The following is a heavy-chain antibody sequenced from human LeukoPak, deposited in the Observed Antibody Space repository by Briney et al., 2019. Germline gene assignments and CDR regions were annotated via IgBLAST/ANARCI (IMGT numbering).Heavy chain of an antibody. D-gene: IGHD2-21*02. V-gene: IGHV3-30*02. Sequence: GGSLRLSCAASGFTFSSYGMHWVRQAPGKGLEWVAFIRYDGSNKYYADSVKGRFTISRDNSKNTLYLQMNSLRAEDTAVYYCARDLGDPTDYWGQGTLVTVSS. J-gene: IGHJ4*02. CDR1: GFTFSSYG. CDR3: ARDLGDPTDY. CDR2: IRYDGSNK.